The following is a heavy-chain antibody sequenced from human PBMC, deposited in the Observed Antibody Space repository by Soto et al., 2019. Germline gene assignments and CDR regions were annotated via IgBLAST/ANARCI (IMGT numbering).Heavy chain of an antibody. CDR1: GGSISSSSYY. J-gene: IGHJ4*02. CDR2: IYYSGST. Sequence: QLQLQESGPGLVKPSETLSLTCTVSGGSISSSSYYWGWIRQPPGKGLEWIGSIYYSGSTYYNPSLKSRVTISVDTSKNQFSLKLSSVTAADTAVYYCARSQYSSRYFDYWGQGTLVTVSS. D-gene: IGHD6-13*01. CDR3: ARSQYSSRYFDY. V-gene: IGHV4-39*01.